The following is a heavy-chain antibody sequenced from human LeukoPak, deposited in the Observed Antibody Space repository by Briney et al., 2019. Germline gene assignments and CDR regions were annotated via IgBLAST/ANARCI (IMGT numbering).Heavy chain of an antibody. V-gene: IGHV3-7*01. CDR3: VRRKRHLDRLYYNWFDP. D-gene: IGHD2-8*01. CDR2: INQDGSDI. Sequence: GSLRLSGAASGFTVRTNYVSWVRQAPGKGLEWVANINQDGSDIFYVNSVKGRFAISRDNANNSLYLQMNSLRAEDTAVYYCVRRKRHLDRLYYNWFDPWGQGTLVIVSS. J-gene: IGHJ5*02. CDR1: GFTVRTNY.